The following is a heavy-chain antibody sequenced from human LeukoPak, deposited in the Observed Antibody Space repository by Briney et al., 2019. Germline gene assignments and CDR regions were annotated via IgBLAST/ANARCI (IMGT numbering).Heavy chain of an antibody. J-gene: IGHJ4*02. V-gene: IGHV1-18*01. D-gene: IGHD1-26*01. CDR2: ISDYNGNT. CDR1: GYTFTSYG. Sequence: GASVMVSCKASGYTFTSYGISGVRHAPGQGLEWMGWISDYNGNTNYAQKLQGRVTMTTDTSTSTAYMELRSLRSDDTAVYYCARDSRNIVGATTFDYWGQGTLVTVSS. CDR3: ARDSRNIVGATTFDY.